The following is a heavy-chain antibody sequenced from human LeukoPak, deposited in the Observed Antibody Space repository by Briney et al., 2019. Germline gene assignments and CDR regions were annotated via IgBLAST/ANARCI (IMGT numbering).Heavy chain of an antibody. D-gene: IGHD6-13*01. CDR3: ARDLEAANTYYFDY. Sequence: PGGSLRLSCAASGFTVSSSYMSWVRQALGKGLEWVSIISSAGTTYYADSVKGRFTISRDNSKNTVYLQVNSLRDEDTAVYYCARDLEAANTYYFDYWGQGTMVTVSS. V-gene: IGHV3-66*01. J-gene: IGHJ4*02. CDR1: GFTVSSSY. CDR2: ISSAGTT.